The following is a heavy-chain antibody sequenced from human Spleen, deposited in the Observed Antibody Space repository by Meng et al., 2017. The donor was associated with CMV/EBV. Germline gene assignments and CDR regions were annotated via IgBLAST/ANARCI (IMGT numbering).Heavy chain of an antibody. D-gene: IGHD3-22*01. CDR2: IYYSGST. V-gene: IGHV4-39*07. J-gene: IGHJ4*02. CDR3: ARGSYYDSSGYLFFDH. CDR1: GGSISSSSYY. Sequence: QLQLQESGPGLVKPSXXLSLTXXVSGGSISSSSYYWGWIRQPPGKGLEWIGSIYYSGSTYYNPSLKSRVTISVDTSKNQFSLKLSSVTAADTAVYYCARGSYYDSSGYLFFDHWGQGPRVTVYS.